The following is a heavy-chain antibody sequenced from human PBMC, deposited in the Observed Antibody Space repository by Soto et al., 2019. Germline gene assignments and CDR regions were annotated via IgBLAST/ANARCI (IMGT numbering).Heavy chain of an antibody. V-gene: IGHV3-23*01. CDR2: ISGSGGST. CDR3: AKDRYSSSQDYYYYGMDV. Sequence: GGSLRLSCAASGFTFSSYAMSWVRQAPGKGLEWVSAISGSGGSTYYADSVKGRFTISRDNSKNTLYLQMNSLRAGDTAVYYCAKDRYSSSQDYYYYGMDVWGQGTTVTVSS. J-gene: IGHJ6*02. CDR1: GFTFSSYA. D-gene: IGHD6-6*01.